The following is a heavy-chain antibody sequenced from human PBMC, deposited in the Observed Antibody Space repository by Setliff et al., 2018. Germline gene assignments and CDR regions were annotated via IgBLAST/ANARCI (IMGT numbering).Heavy chain of an antibody. J-gene: IGHJ4*02. CDR3: AKDTYYYDSSGYYVFDY. Sequence: LRLSCAASGFAFSGYGIHWVRQAPGKGLEWVAFIRPDGSNKYYADFVKGRFTISRDNSKNTLYLQMNSLRVEDTAVYYCAKDTYYYDSSGYYVFDYWGQGTLVTVSS. CDR1: GFAFSGYG. CDR2: IRPDGSNK. D-gene: IGHD3-22*01. V-gene: IGHV3-30*02.